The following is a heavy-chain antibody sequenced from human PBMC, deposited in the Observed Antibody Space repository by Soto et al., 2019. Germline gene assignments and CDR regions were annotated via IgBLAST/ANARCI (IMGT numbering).Heavy chain of an antibody. V-gene: IGHV4-34*01. J-gene: IGHJ4*02. CDR2: INHSGST. Sequence: SETLSLTCAVYVGSFSGYHWSLIRQPPGKGLEWIGEINHSGSTNYNPSLKSRVTISVDTSKNQFSLKLSSVTAADTAVYYCAREGAGGNSRYYFEYWGQGTMVTVSS. CDR1: VGSFSGYH. CDR3: AREGAGGNSRYYFEY. D-gene: IGHD2-21*02.